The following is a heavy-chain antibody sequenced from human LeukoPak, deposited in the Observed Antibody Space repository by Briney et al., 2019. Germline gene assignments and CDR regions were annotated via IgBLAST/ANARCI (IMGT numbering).Heavy chain of an antibody. CDR2: MNPNSGNT. V-gene: IGHV1-8*01. J-gene: IGHJ4*02. CDR3: ARGGAYCGGDCYDDY. CDR1: GYTFTSYD. Sequence: GASVKVSCKASGYTFTSYDINWVRQATGQGLEWMGWMNPNSGNTGYAQKFQGRVTMTRSTSISTAYMELSSLRSEDTAVYYCARGGAYCGGDCYDDYWGQGTLVTVSS. D-gene: IGHD2-21*02.